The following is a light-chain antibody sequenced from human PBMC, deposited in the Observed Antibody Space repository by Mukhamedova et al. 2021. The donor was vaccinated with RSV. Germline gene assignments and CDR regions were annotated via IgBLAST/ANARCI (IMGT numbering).Light chain of an antibody. V-gene: IGKV1-39*01. CDR3: HQTYSIPRT. J-gene: IGKJ1*01. Sequence: WYQRRVHGEAPSLLISSASTLHSGVPSRFSGSGFGADFTLTISGLQPEDFATYYCHQTYSIPRTFGQGTKVEI. CDR2: SAS.